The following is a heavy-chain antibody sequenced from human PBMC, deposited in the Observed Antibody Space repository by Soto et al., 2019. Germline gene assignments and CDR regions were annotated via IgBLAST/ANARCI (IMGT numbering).Heavy chain of an antibody. CDR1: GYTLTELS. Sequence: QVQLVQSGAEVKKPGASVKVSCKVSGYTLTELSMHWVRQAPGKGLEWMRGFDPEDGETIYAQKFQGRDTMTEDTSTATAYRELSSLRSEDTAVYYCATDRRYYGSGSYLYYYYGIDVWGQGTTVIVSS. J-gene: IGHJ6*02. CDR3: ATDRRYYGSGSYLYYYYGIDV. V-gene: IGHV1-24*01. D-gene: IGHD3-10*01. CDR2: FDPEDGET.